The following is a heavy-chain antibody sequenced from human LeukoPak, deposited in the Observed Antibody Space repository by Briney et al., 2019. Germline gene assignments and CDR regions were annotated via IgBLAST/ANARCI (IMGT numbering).Heavy chain of an antibody. J-gene: IGHJ4*02. D-gene: IGHD5-18*01. V-gene: IGHV3-66*01. CDR2: IYSGGST. Sequence: GGSLRLSCAASGFTVSSNYMSWVRQAPGKGLEWVSVIYSGGSTYYADSVKGRFTISRDNSKNTLYLQMNSLRAEDTAVYYCAKTTYVDTAMVTDDYFDYWGQGTLVTVSS. CDR3: AKTTYVDTAMVTDDYFDY. CDR1: GFTVSSNY.